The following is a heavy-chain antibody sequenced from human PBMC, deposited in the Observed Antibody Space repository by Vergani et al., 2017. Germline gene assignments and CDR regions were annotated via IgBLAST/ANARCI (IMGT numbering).Heavy chain of an antibody. V-gene: IGHV3-7*01. J-gene: IGHJ3*02. CDR1: GFTFSSYW. Sequence: VQLVESGGGVVQPGRSLRLSCAASGFTFSSYWMSWVRQAPGKGLEWVANIKQDGSEKYYVDSVKGRFTISRDNAKNSLYLQMNSLRAEDTAVYYCARGSIWFGESDAFDIWGQGTMVTVSS. CDR3: ARGSIWFGESDAFDI. D-gene: IGHD3-10*01. CDR2: IKQDGSEK.